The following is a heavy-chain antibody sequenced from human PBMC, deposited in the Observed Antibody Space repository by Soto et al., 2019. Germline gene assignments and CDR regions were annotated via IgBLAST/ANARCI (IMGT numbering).Heavy chain of an antibody. D-gene: IGHD6-13*01. CDR2: ISSSSSSI. Sequence: EVQLVESGGGLVQPGGSLRLSCAASGFTFSSYNMNWVHQAPGKGLEWVSYISSSSSSIYYADSVKGRFTISRDNAKNSLYLQMNSLRAEDTAVYYCAKYTYSSSLDYWGQGTLVTVSP. V-gene: IGHV3-48*01. CDR3: AKYTYSSSLDY. CDR1: GFTFSSYN. J-gene: IGHJ4*02.